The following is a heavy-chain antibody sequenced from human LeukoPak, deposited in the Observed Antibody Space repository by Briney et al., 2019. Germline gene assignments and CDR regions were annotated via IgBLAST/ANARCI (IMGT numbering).Heavy chain of an antibody. CDR2: INPNSGGT. D-gene: IGHD5-18*01. V-gene: IGHV1-2*02. Sequence: ASVKVSFKASGYIFTGYYMHWVRQAPGQGLEWMGWINPNSGGTNYAQKFQGRVTMTRDTSISTAYMELSRLTDDTAVYYCAREGSDTGMVDYWGQGTLVTVSS. CDR1: GYIFTGYY. J-gene: IGHJ4*02. CDR3: AREGSDTGMVDY.